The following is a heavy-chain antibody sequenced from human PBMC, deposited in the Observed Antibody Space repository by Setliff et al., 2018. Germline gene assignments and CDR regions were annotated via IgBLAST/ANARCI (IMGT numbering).Heavy chain of an antibody. Sequence: SLRLSCDASGLPFSSYGMRWVRQAPGKGLAWVAFIRYDGSNKYYADSVKGRFTISRDNSKNTLCLQMNSLRAEDTAVYYCAKKVTAEYYYDSSRLAFDYWGQGTLVTVSS. V-gene: IGHV3-30*02. CDR3: AKKVTAEYYYDSSRLAFDY. D-gene: IGHD3-22*01. J-gene: IGHJ4*02. CDR2: IRYDGSNK. CDR1: GLPFSSYG.